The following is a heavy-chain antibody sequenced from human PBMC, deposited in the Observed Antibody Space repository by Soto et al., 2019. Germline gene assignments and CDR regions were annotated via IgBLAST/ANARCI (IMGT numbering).Heavy chain of an antibody. CDR3: AGTTDEYFDY. V-gene: IGHV3-30*03. CDR1: GFTFSSYG. Sequence: GGSLRLSCAASGFTFSSYGMHWVRQAPGKGLEWVAVISYDGSNKYYADSVKGRFTISRDNSKNTLYLQMNSLRAEDTAVYYCAGTTDEYFDYWGQGTLVTVSS. D-gene: IGHD1-1*01. J-gene: IGHJ4*02. CDR2: ISYDGSNK.